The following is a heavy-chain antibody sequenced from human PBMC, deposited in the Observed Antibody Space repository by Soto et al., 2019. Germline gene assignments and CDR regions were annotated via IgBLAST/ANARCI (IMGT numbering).Heavy chain of an antibody. CDR1: GYSFTNYW. J-gene: IGHJ4*02. CDR2: IYRGDAET. CDR3: PRLGVAMATTTPFDS. D-gene: IGHD1-1*01. V-gene: IGHV5-51*01. Sequence: XAALTISLMGCGYSFTNYWIGWVRQMPGKGLEWMGIIYRGDAETRSSPSFQGQVSFSADKSISPAYLQWSSLKASDTAMYSCPRLGVAMATTTPFDSWGQRPLVTVSS.